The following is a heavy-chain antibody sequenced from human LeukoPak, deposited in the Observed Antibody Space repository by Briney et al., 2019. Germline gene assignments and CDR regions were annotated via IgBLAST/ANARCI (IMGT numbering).Heavy chain of an antibody. CDR2: ISGSGGST. D-gene: IGHD3-16*01. J-gene: IGHJ4*02. CDR1: GFTFSSHA. Sequence: GGSLRLSCAASGFTFSSHAMSWVRQAPGKGLEWVSAISGSGGSTYYADSVKGRFTISRDNSKNTLYLQMNSLRAEDTAVYYCAKGYGQRGIFDYWGQGTLVTVSS. V-gene: IGHV3-23*01. CDR3: AKGYGQRGIFDY.